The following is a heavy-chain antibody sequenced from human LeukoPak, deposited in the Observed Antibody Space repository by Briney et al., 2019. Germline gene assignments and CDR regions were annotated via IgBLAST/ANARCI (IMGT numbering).Heavy chain of an antibody. CDR3: AVGYYDDAFDI. V-gene: IGHV3-7*01. CDR2: IKQDGSGK. D-gene: IGHD1-26*01. Sequence: PGGSLRLSCAASGFTFSSYWMSWVRQAPGKGLEWVANIKQDGSGKYYVDSVKGRFTISRDNAKNSLYLQMNSLRAEDTAVYYCAVGYYDDAFDIWGQGSMVTVSS. J-gene: IGHJ3*02. CDR1: GFTFSSYW.